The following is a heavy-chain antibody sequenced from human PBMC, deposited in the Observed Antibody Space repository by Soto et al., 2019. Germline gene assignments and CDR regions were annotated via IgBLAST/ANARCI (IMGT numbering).Heavy chain of an antibody. Sequence: PGGSLRLSCAASGFTVSSNYMSWVRQAPGKGLEWVSVIYINGTTYYADSVKGRFTISRDNSKNTLYLQMNSLRAEDTAVYYCARGHPIFDSSGYYFDYWGLGTLVTVSS. D-gene: IGHD3-22*01. CDR3: ARGHPIFDSSGYYFDY. J-gene: IGHJ4*02. V-gene: IGHV3-66*01. CDR2: IYINGTT. CDR1: GFTVSSNY.